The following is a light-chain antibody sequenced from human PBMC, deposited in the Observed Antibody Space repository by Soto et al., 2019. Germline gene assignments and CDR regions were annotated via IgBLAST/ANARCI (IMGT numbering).Light chain of an antibody. CDR3: AAWDDSLSGRWV. CDR2: RNN. Sequence: QSVLTQPPSASGTPGQRVTIFCSGSTSNIGVNYVCWYQQLPGTAPKLLIYRNNQRPSGVPDRFSGSKSGTSASLAISGLRSEDEADYYCAAWDDSLSGRWVFGGGTKLTVL. V-gene: IGLV1-47*01. CDR1: TSNIGVNY. J-gene: IGLJ3*02.